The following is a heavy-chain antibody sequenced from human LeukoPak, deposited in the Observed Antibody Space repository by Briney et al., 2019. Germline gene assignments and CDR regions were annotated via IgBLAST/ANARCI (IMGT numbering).Heavy chain of an antibody. V-gene: IGHV3-7*04. CDR3: ARVIKTYYYGSGSYYNVGGPATYDAFDI. CDR1: GFTFSSYW. CDR2: IKQDGSEK. D-gene: IGHD3-10*01. J-gene: IGHJ3*02. Sequence: GGFLRLSCAASGFTFSSYWMSWVRQAPGKGLEWVANIKQDGSEKYYVDSVKGRFTISRDNAKNSLYLQMNSLRAEDTAVYYCARVIKTYYYGSGSYYNVGGPATYDAFDIWGQGTMATVSS.